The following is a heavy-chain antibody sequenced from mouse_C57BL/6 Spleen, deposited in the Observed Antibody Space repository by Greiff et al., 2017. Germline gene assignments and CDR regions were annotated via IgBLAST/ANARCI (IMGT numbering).Heavy chain of an antibody. V-gene: IGHV2-2*01. D-gene: IGHD2-4*01. Sequence: QVQLQQSGPGLVQPSQSLSITCTVSGFSLTSYGVHWVRQSPGKGLEWLGVIWSGGSTDDNAAFISRLSISKDNSKSQVFIKMNSLQADATAIYYCARPLYYDFYAMDYWGQGTSVTVAS. J-gene: IGHJ4*01. CDR3: ARPLYYDFYAMDY. CDR2: IWSGGST. CDR1: GFSLTSYG.